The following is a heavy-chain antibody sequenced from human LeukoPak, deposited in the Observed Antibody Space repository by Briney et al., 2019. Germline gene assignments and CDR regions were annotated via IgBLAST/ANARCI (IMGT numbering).Heavy chain of an antibody. V-gene: IGHV4-61*02. D-gene: IGHD2-2*01. J-gene: IGHJ4*02. Sequence: SETLSLTCTVSGGSISSGSYYWSWIRQPAGKGLEWIGRIYTSGSTNYNPSLKSRVTISVDTSKNQFSLKLSPVTAADTAVYYCARGTLYCSSTSCLKYYFDYWGQGTLVTVSS. CDR2: IYTSGST. CDR3: ARGTLYCSSTSCLKYYFDY. CDR1: GGSISSGSYY.